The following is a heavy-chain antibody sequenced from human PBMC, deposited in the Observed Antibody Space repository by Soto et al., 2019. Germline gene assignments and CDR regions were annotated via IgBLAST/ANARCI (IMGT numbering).Heavy chain of an antibody. CDR3: ARGRLLPAVNFDF. CDR1: GGSIGSSSYY. J-gene: IGHJ4*01. Sequence: SATLPLTCTVSGGSIGSSSYYWGWIRQPPGKGLEWIGYIYHSGSASYNPSLKSRVTISVDGSKNHFSLQLTSVTAADTAVYYCARGRLLPAVNFDFWGHGALVTVSS. V-gene: IGHV4-39*07. CDR2: IYHSGSA. D-gene: IGHD2-2*01.